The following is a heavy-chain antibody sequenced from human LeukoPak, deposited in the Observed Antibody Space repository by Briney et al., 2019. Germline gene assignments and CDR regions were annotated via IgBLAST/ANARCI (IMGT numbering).Heavy chain of an antibody. CDR3: ARIGGDRDPFDY. CDR1: GFTFSSYG. V-gene: IGHV3-33*08. CDR2: IWYDGTNK. Sequence: GGSLRLSCAASGFTFSSYGMHWVRHAPGKAREWVAVIWYDGTNKYYADSVKGRFTISRDNSENTLYLQMNSLRAEDTAVYYCARIGGDRDPFDYWGQGTLVTVSS. J-gene: IGHJ4*02. D-gene: IGHD2-21*02.